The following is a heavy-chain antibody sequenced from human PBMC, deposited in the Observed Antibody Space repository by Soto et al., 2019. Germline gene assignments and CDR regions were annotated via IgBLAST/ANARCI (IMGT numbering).Heavy chain of an antibody. J-gene: IGHJ5*02. CDR2: IYYSGST. V-gene: IGHV4-61*01. CDR3: ARGVNGIFGVVLFDP. D-gene: IGHD3-3*01. CDR1: GGSVSSGSYY. Sequence: SETLSLTCTVSGGSVSSGSYYWSWIRQPPGKGLEWIGYIYYSGSTNYNPSLKSRVTISVDTSKNQFSLKLSSVTAADTAVYYCARGVNGIFGVVLFDPWGQGTLVTVSS.